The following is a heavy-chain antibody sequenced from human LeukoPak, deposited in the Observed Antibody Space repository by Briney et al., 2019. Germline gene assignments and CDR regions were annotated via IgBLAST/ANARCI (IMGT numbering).Heavy chain of an antibody. CDR2: IYYHDSNK. CDR1: GFNFSNYR. CDR3: AGYLDY. V-gene: IGHV3-33*01. J-gene: IGHJ4*02. Sequence: GGSLRLSCTAPGFNFSNYRVPSVRQARSKGLELVAVIYYHDSNKCDTDSVNGRFTISRDNSKSTLYVQMNSLRAEDTAMYYSAGYLDYWRQGTLVTVSP.